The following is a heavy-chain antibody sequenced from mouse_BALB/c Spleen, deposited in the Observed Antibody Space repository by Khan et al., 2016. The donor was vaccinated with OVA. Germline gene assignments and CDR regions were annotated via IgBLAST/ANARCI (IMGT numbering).Heavy chain of an antibody. J-gene: IGHJ4*01. CDR2: IWSDGSA. CDR3: ARQSYYHYYIMDY. D-gene: IGHD2-10*01. V-gene: IGHV2-6-1*01. Sequence: QVQLKESGPGLVAPSQSLSITCTISGFSLTNYGVHWVRQPPGKGLEWLVVIWSDGSATYNSALKSRLSISKDNSKSQVFLKMNSLQTDDTAMYYCARQSYYHYYIMDYWGRGTSVTVSS. CDR1: GFSLTNYG.